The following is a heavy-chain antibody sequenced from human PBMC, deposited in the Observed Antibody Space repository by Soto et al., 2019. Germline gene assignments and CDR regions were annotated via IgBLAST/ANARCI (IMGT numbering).Heavy chain of an antibody. J-gene: IGHJ4*02. Sequence: SETLSLTCTVSGDSISPYYWAWIRQPPGKGLEWIGYIYYAGSTSYNPSLKSRVTLSLDTSKNQFSLKLNSVTAADTAVYFCARLGGYYQALAHWGGGTLVTGSS. CDR1: GDSISPYY. D-gene: IGHD3-3*01. CDR2: IYYAGST. V-gene: IGHV4-59*08. CDR3: ARLGGYYQALAH.